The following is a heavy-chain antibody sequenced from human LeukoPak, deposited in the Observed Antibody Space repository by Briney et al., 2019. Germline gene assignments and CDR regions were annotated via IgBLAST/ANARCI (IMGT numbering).Heavy chain of an antibody. J-gene: IGHJ4*02. CDR2: MRHDGSA. CDR1: GGSITTRNF. D-gene: IGHD3-10*01. V-gene: IGHV4-4*02. CDR3: AREGLGETYFEY. Sequence: PSETLSLTCAVSGGSITTRNFWSWVRQPPGKGLEWIAEMRHDGSANYNPSLKSRVSMSVDKSKNHFSLRLTSVTAADTAVYYCAREGLGETYFEYWGRGILVTVSS.